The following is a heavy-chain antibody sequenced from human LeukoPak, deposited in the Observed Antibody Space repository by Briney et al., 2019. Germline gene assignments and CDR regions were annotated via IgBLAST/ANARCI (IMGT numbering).Heavy chain of an antibody. V-gene: IGHV3-7*01. CDR1: GFAFSDYS. CDR3: ATYSSGWLGRGVY. J-gene: IGHJ4*02. CDR2: IKKDGSEK. Sequence: GSLRLSCVASGFAFSDYSMNWVRQAPGKGLEWVANIKKDGSEKDYVDSVKGRFTVSRDNAKNSLYLQMNSLRAEDTAVYYCATYSSGWLGRGVYWGQGTLVTVSS. D-gene: IGHD6-19*01.